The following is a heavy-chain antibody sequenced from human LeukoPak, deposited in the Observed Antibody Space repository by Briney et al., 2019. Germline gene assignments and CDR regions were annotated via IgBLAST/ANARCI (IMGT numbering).Heavy chain of an antibody. Sequence: SETLSLTCAVYGGSFSGYYWSWIRQPPGKGLEWIGEINHSGSTNYNPSLKSRVTITADTSENQFSLKLNSVTAADTAVYYCAREGDTALVTGDFDYWGQGTLVTVSS. J-gene: IGHJ4*02. V-gene: IGHV4-34*01. CDR1: GGSFSGYY. CDR2: INHSGST. D-gene: IGHD5-18*01. CDR3: AREGDTALVTGDFDY.